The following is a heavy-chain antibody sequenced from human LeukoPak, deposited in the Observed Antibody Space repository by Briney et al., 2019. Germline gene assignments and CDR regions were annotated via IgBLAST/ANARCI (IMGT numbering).Heavy chain of an antibody. V-gene: IGHV3-48*04. CDR2: ICSSSSTI. D-gene: IGHD6-13*01. J-gene: IGHJ5*02. CDR1: GFTFSSYS. Sequence: GGSLRLSCAASGFTFSSYSMNWVRQAPGKGLEWVSYICSSSSTIYYADSVKGRFTISRDNAKNSLYLQMNSLRAEDTAVYYCAKDSAAAGTTPWGQGTLVTVSS. CDR3: AKDSAAAGTTP.